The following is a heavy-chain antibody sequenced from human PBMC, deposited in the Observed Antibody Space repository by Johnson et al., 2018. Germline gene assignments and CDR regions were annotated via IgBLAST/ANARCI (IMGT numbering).Heavy chain of an antibody. CDR1: AYTFTNYA. Sequence: QVQLVESGAEVKKPGASVKVSCKASAYTFTNYAMHWVRQAPGQRLEWMGRRNNGNGDTQYSQKFQGRVTITRDTTASIVYMELSSLRSEDTAVYYCAGDRDPLYYSNGWYTWFDPWGQGTLVTVSS. V-gene: IGHV1-3*04. CDR3: AGDRDPLYYSNGWYTWFDP. J-gene: IGHJ5*02. CDR2: RNNGNGDT. D-gene: IGHD6-19*01.